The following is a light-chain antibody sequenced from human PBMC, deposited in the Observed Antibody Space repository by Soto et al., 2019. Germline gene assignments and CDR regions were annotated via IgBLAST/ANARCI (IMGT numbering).Light chain of an antibody. V-gene: IGKV1-8*01. CDR2: AAS. CDR3: QQYYSYPRT. Sequence: AIQMTQSPSSVSASTGDRVTITCRASQGISSYLAWYQQKPGKAPKLLIYAASTLQGGVPSRFSGSGSGTDFTLTISCLQSEDFATYYCQQYYSYPRTFGQGTKVDI. J-gene: IGKJ1*01. CDR1: QGISSY.